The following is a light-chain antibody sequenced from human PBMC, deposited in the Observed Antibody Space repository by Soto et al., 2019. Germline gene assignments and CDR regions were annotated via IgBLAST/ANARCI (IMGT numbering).Light chain of an antibody. CDR1: QGIRHF. J-gene: IGKJ3*01. Sequence: DIQMTQSPPSLSASVGDRVTITCRASQGIRHFVAWYQQKPGKAPKLLIYAASTLQSGVPSRFSGSGSGTDFTLTINSLQPEDVAISSCQKYSSVLVFGPGTKVEIK. V-gene: IGKV1-27*01. CDR2: AAS. CDR3: QKYSSVLV.